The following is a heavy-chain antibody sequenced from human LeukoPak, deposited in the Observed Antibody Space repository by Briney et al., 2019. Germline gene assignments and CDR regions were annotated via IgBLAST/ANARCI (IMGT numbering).Heavy chain of an antibody. CDR1: GFSFTNDW. J-gene: IGHJ4*02. CDR3: ARRAIIQGTSALDC. CDR2: IYPRDATT. Sequence: RGESLQISFKSSGFSFTNDWIGWVRQLPGKGLEWMGIIYPRDATTRYSPAFEGQVTISVDKSITTAYLQWSRPQASDTAIYYCARRAIIQGTSALDCWGQGTVVTISA. V-gene: IGHV5-51*01. D-gene: IGHD3-3*01.